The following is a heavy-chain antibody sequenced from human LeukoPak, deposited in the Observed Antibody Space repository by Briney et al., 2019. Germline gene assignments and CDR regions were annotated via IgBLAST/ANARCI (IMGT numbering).Heavy chain of an antibody. CDR3: VRVQADGHSDI. D-gene: IGHD5-24*01. CDR1: GGSFSGYY. CDR2: INHSGST. V-gene: IGHV4-34*01. J-gene: IGHJ3*02. Sequence: PSETLSLTCAVYGGSFSGYYWSWIRQPPGEGLEWIGEINHSGSTNYNPSLKSRVTISVDMSKNQFSLKLNSVTAADTAVYYCVRVQADGHSDIWGQGTLVTVS.